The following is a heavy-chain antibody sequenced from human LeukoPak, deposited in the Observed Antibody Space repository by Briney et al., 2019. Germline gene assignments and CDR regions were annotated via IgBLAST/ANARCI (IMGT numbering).Heavy chain of an antibody. Sequence: SEILSLTCTVFGGSISSSYWSWIRQPPGKALEWIGYVYYSGSTNYNPSLKSRVTISVDTAKNQFSLKLGSVAAADTAVYYCARGSSSGWYAFDVWGKGTMVTVSS. CDR1: GGSISSSY. D-gene: IGHD6-19*01. V-gene: IGHV4-59*01. CDR2: VYYSGST. J-gene: IGHJ3*01. CDR3: ARGSSSGWYAFDV.